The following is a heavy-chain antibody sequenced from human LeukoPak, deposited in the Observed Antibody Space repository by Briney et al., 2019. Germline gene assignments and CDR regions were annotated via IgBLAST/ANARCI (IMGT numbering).Heavy chain of an antibody. CDR2: IYYSGST. CDR3: ARRVCSSTSCYATGGGYFQH. J-gene: IGHJ1*01. CDR1: GGSISSSSYY. V-gene: IGHV4-39*01. Sequence: SETLSLTCTVSGGSISSSSYYWGWIRQPPGKGLEWIGSIYYSGSTYYNPSLKSRVTISVDTSKNQFSLKLSSVTAADTAVYYCARRVCSSTSCYATGGGYFQHWGQGTLVTVSS. D-gene: IGHD2-2*01.